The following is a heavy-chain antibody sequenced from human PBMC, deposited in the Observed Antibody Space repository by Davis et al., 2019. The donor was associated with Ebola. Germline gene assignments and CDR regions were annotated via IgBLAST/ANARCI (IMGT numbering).Heavy chain of an antibody. D-gene: IGHD5-18*01. CDR3: ARPVSPGYTYGYYYYDMDV. V-gene: IGHV4-4*02. Sequence: MPSETLSLTCAVSGDSIGSSYWWSWVRQPPNKGLEWVGEIYHSGNTNYNPSLESRVTISVDTSKNQLSLKLTSVTATDTAVYYCARPVSPGYTYGYYYYDMDVWGQGTTVTVSS. J-gene: IGHJ6*02. CDR2: IYHSGNT. CDR1: GDSIGSSYW.